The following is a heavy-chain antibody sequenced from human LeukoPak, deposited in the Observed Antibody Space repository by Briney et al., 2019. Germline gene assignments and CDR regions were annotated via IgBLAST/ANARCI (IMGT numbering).Heavy chain of an antibody. V-gene: IGHV4-34*01. CDR1: GGSFSGYY. Sequence: SETLSLTCAVCGGSFSGYYWSWIRQPPGKGLEWIGEINHSGSTNYNPSLKSRVTISVDTSKNQFSLKLSSVTAADTAVYYCARAWGYSSGWYLAFDIWGQGTMVTVSS. J-gene: IGHJ3*02. CDR3: ARAWGYSSGWYLAFDI. CDR2: INHSGST. D-gene: IGHD6-19*01.